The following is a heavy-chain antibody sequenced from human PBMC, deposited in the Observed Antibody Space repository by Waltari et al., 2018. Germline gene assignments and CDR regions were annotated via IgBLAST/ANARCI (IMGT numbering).Heavy chain of an antibody. CDR2: INPNSGAT. CDR1: VYAFLGYF. V-gene: IGHV1-2*06. Sequence: QVKLVQSGADVKKSGASVKVSCRTSVYAFLGYFIHWVGQAPGQGLEWVGRINPNSGATNYPQKFQDRVTISRDTSIRTVYMDLTRLTPDDTAIYYCATEGANSEFHYWGQGTLVNVSS. CDR3: ATEGANSEFHY. J-gene: IGHJ4*02. D-gene: IGHD3-16*01.